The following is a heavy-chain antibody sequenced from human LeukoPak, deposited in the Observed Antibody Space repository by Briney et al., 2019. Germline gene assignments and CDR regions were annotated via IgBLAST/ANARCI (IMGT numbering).Heavy chain of an antibody. V-gene: IGHV3-7*01. CDR3: AKDSSSYSWSGYFQR. Sequence: GGSLRLSCAASGFTFSSYAMSWVRQAPGKGLEWVANIRQDGSEKYYVDSVKGRFTISRDNAKNSVYLQMNSLSAEDTAVYYCAKDSSSYSWSGYFQRWGQGTLVTVSS. CDR2: IRQDGSEK. D-gene: IGHD5-18*01. J-gene: IGHJ1*01. CDR1: GFTFSSYA.